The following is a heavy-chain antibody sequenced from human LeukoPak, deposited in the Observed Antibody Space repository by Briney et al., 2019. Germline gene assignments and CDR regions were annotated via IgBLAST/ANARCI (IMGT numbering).Heavy chain of an antibody. Sequence: GGSLRLSCAASGFTFSNYAMNWVRQAPGKGLEWVSAISGSGGSTYYADSVKGRFTISRDNSKNTLYLQMNSLGAEDTAVYYCAKPIAVAVHSVFDPWGQGTLVTVSS. CDR3: AKPIAVAVHSVFDP. D-gene: IGHD6-19*01. V-gene: IGHV3-23*01. CDR1: GFTFSNYA. CDR2: ISGSGGST. J-gene: IGHJ5*02.